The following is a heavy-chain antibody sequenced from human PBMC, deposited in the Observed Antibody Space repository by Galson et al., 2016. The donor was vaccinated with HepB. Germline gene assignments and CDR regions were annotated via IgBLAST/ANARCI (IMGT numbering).Heavy chain of an antibody. V-gene: IGHV3-9*01. D-gene: IGHD5/OR15-5a*01. CDR3: AKDLGKSVGTIAY. CDR2: ISWNTGNK. Sequence: SLRLSCAASGFSFNDYVMHWVRQAPGKGLEWVSGISWNTGNKVYADSVRGRFTISRDNAKNSLYLQRNSLRAEDTALYYCAKDLGKSVGTIAYWGQGALVTVSS. J-gene: IGHJ4*02. CDR1: GFSFNDYV.